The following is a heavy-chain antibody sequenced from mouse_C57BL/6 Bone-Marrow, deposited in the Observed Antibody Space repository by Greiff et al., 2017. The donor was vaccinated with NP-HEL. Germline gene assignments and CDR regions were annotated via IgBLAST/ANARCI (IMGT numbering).Heavy chain of an antibody. CDR2: LYPRSGKT. V-gene: IGHV1-81*01. D-gene: IGHD2-3*01. CDR3: ARFTGYCAY. J-gene: IGHJ3*01. CDR1: GYTFTSYG. Sequence: VQLQQSGAELARPGASVKLSCKASGYTFTSYGISWVKQRTGQGLEWIGALYPRSGKTYYNEKFKGKATLTADKSTSTAYMELRSLTSEDSAVYFCARFTGYCAYWGQGTLVTVSA.